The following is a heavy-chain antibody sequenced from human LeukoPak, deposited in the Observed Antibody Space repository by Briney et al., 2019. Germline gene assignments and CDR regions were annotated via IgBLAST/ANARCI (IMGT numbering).Heavy chain of an antibody. J-gene: IGHJ4*02. CDR1: GFTFSSYS. D-gene: IGHD6-6*01. V-gene: IGHV3-48*02. Sequence: GGSLRLSCVASGFTFSSYSMNWVRQAPGKGLEWVSFISSSSSTTYYAESVKGRFTISRDNAKNSPYLQMNSLRDEDTAVYYCARDYRSSSGIGFDYWGQGALVTVSS. CDR2: ISSSSSTT. CDR3: ARDYRSSSGIGFDY.